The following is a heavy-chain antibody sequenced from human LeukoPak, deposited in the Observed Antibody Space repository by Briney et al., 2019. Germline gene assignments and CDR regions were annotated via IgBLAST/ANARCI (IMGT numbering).Heavy chain of an antibody. Sequence: GGSLRLSCAASGFTFSSYAMHWVRQAPGKGLEWVVVISYDGSNKYYADSVKGRFTISRDNSKNTLYLQMNSLRAEDTAVYYCARAGTYLATVVTPERNWFDPWGQGTLVTVSS. V-gene: IGHV3-30-3*01. J-gene: IGHJ5*02. CDR1: GFTFSSYA. D-gene: IGHD4-23*01. CDR3: ARAGTYLATVVTPERNWFDP. CDR2: ISYDGSNK.